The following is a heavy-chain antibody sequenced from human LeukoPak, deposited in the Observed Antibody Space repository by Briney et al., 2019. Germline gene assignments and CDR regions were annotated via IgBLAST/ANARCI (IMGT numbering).Heavy chain of an antibody. CDR2: IYYSGST. CDR3: ARDHGYNYGLGYGMDV. Sequence: PSQTLSLTCTVSGGSISSGGYYWSWIRQHPGKGLEWIGYIYYSGSTYYNPSLKSRVTISVDTSKNQFSLKLSSVTAADTAVYYCARDHGYNYGLGYGMDVWGQGTTVTVSS. V-gene: IGHV4-31*03. J-gene: IGHJ6*02. CDR1: GGSISSGGYY. D-gene: IGHD5-18*01.